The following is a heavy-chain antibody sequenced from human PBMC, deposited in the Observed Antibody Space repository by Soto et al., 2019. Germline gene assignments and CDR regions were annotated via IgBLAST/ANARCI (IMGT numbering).Heavy chain of an antibody. Sequence: GGSLRLSCAASGFSFSTYAMSWVRQAPGKGLEWVSAISGSGGSTYFADSVKGRFTMSRDNSKNTLYLHMNSLRAEDTAVYYCASTVGRFGEYALGMDVWGQGTTVTVSS. CDR2: ISGSGGST. CDR3: ASTVGRFGEYALGMDV. V-gene: IGHV3-23*01. J-gene: IGHJ6*02. CDR1: GFSFSTYA. D-gene: IGHD3-10*01.